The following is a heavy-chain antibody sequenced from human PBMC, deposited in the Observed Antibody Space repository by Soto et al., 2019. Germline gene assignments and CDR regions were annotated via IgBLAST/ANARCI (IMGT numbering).Heavy chain of an antibody. J-gene: IGHJ4*02. CDR1: GYTFTSYA. CDR2: INAGNGNT. CDR3: ARVEMATYPDY. Sequence: VASVKVSCKASGYTFTSYAMHWVRQAPGQRLEWMGWINAGNGNTKYSQKFQGRVTITRDTSASTAYMELSSLRSEDTAVYYCARVEMATYPDYWGQGTLVTVSS. V-gene: IGHV1-3*01. D-gene: IGHD5-12*01.